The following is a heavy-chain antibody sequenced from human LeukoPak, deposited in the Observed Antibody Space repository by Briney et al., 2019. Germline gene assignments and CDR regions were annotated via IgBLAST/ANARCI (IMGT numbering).Heavy chain of an antibody. CDR1: GGTFSSYA. V-gene: IGHV1-69*01. Sequence: GASVKVSCKASGGTFSSYAISWVRQAPGQGLEWMGGIIPIFGTANYAQKFQGRVTITADESTSTAYMELSSLRSEDTAVYYCARDQGYQLLSPNNWFDPWGQGTLVTVSS. CDR2: IIPIFGTA. CDR3: ARDQGYQLLSPNNWFDP. D-gene: IGHD2-2*01. J-gene: IGHJ5*02.